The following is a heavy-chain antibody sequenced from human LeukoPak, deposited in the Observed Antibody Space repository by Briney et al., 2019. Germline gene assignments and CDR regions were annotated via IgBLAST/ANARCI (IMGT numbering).Heavy chain of an antibody. V-gene: IGHV3-30*03. CDR2: TSYDGYNK. CDR3: ASLGGTVTKVEYFFDY. D-gene: IGHD4-17*01. J-gene: IGHJ4*02. Sequence: GGFLRLSCAASGFTFSDYGMHWVRQAPGKGLEWVALTSYDGYNKYYTDSVKGRFTISRDNSKNTLYLQMNSLRAEDTAVYYCASLGGTVTKVEYFFDYWGQGTLVTVSS. CDR1: GFTFSDYG.